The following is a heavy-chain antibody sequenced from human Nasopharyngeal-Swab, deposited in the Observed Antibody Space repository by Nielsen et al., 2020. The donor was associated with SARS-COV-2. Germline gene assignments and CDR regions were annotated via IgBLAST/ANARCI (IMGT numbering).Heavy chain of an antibody. CDR3: ARGVMVQGVNGYYYGMDV. CDR2: ISSSSSYT. D-gene: IGHD3-10*01. Sequence: LSLTGAASGFTFSDYYMSWIRQAPGKGLEWVSYISSSSSYTNYADSVKGRFTISRDNAKNSLYLQMNSLRAEDTAVYYCARGVMVQGVNGYYYGMDVWGQGTTVTVSS. V-gene: IGHV3-11*06. CDR1: GFTFSDYY. J-gene: IGHJ6*02.